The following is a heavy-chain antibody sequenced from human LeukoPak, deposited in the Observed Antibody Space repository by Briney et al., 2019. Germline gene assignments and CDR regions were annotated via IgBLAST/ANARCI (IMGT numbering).Heavy chain of an antibody. Sequence: LKPSETLSLTCAVYGGSFSGYYWSWIRQPPGKGLEWIGEINHSGSTNYNPSLKSRVTISVDTSKNQFSLKLSSVTAADTAVYYCARGGHYGDEAFGIWGQGTMVTVSS. CDR3: ARGGHYGDEAFGI. V-gene: IGHV4-34*01. J-gene: IGHJ3*02. CDR1: GGSFSGYY. CDR2: INHSGST. D-gene: IGHD4-17*01.